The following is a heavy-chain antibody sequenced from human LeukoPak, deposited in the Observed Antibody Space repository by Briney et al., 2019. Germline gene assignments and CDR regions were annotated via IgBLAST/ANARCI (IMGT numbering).Heavy chain of an antibody. CDR3: AKDSHYDYVWGSYRPNFDY. D-gene: IGHD3-16*02. Sequence: PGGSLRLSCAASGFTFSSYGMHWVRQAPGKGLEWVAFIRYDGSNKYYADSVKGRFTISRDNSKNTLYLQMNSLRAEDTAVYYCAKDSHYDYVWGSYRPNFDYWGQGTLVTASS. J-gene: IGHJ4*02. CDR1: GFTFSSYG. CDR2: IRYDGSNK. V-gene: IGHV3-30*02.